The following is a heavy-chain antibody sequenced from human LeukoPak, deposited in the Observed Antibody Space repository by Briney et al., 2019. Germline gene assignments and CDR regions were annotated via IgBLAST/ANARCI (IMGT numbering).Heavy chain of an antibody. Sequence: GGSLRLSCAASGFTFSSYAMSWVRQAPGRGLEWVSAISGSGGSTYSADSVKGRFTISRDNSKNTLYLQMNSLRAEDTAVYYCAKDPYSYYDILTGYSTLGTFDYWGQGTLVTVSS. CDR2: ISGSGGST. V-gene: IGHV3-23*01. CDR1: GFTFSSYA. D-gene: IGHD3-9*01. J-gene: IGHJ4*02. CDR3: AKDPYSYYDILTGYSTLGTFDY.